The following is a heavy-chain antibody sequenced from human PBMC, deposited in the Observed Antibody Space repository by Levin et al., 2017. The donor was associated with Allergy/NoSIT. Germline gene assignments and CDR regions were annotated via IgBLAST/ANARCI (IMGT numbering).Heavy chain of an antibody. CDR3: ASHLSVTGTFDF. J-gene: IGHJ4*02. V-gene: IGHV4-39*01. CDR2: IFYSGRT. CDR1: GAAISSSRYY. Sequence: SETLSLTCTVSGAAISSSRYYWGWIRQPPGKGLEFIGSIFYSGRTYYNLSLQSRVTISVDMSKNEFSLKLSSVTAADTAVYYCASHLSVTGTFDFWGQGTLVTVPS. D-gene: IGHD6-19*01.